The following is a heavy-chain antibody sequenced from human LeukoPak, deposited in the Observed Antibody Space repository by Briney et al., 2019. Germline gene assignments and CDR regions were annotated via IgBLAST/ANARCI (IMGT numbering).Heavy chain of an antibody. CDR1: GFTFSSYA. CDR3: AKDTHSILYGSYRSRVFDY. V-gene: IGHV3-23*01. J-gene: IGHJ4*02. Sequence: AGGSLRLYCAASGFTFSSYAMSWVRQAPGQGLVWVSAISGSGGSTYYADSVRGRFTVSRDKSKNTLYLQTNSLRAADTAVYYCAKDTHSILYGSYRSRVFDYWGQGTLVTVSS. D-gene: IGHD6-6*01. CDR2: ISGSGGST.